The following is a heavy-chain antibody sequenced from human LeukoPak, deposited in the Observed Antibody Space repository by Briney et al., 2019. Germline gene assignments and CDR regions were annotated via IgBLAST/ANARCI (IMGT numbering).Heavy chain of an antibody. CDR3: ATGTYYYDSSGYYYYYMDV. CDR1: GGSISSGGYS. CDR2: IYYSGST. Sequence: PSETLSLTCAVSGGSISSGGYSWSWIRQPPGKGLEWTGYIYYSGSTYYNPSLKSRVTISVDTSKNQFSLKLSSVTAADTAVYYCATGTYYYDSSGYYYYYMDVWGKGTTVTVSS. V-gene: IGHV4-30-4*07. D-gene: IGHD3-22*01. J-gene: IGHJ6*03.